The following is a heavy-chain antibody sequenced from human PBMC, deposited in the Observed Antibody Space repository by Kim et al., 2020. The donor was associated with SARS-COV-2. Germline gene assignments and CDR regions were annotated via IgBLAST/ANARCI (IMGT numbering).Heavy chain of an antibody. J-gene: IGHJ5*02. CDR3: ARNGPQRGCWFDP. V-gene: IGHV1-2*02. CDR2: INPNSGDT. Sequence: ASVKVSCKASGYTFADSYVHWVRQAPGQGLEWMGWINPNSGDTKCAQKFQGRVTMTRDTSISTAYMELTSLRSDDTAVYYFARNGPQRGCWFDPWGQGTL. CDR1: GYTFADSY. D-gene: IGHD4-17*01.